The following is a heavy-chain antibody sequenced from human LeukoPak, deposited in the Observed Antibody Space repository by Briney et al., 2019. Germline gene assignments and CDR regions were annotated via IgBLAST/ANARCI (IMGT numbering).Heavy chain of an antibody. V-gene: IGHV3-23*01. CDR1: GLTFSRYA. CDR3: AKDPVGATPRPAGEFDY. J-gene: IGHJ4*02. D-gene: IGHD1-26*01. Sequence: GGSLRLSCAVSGLTFSRYAINWVRQPPGKGLEWVSIISNSGGISVYADSVKGRFTISRDNSKNTLYLQMNSLRAEDTAVYYCAKDPVGATPRPAGEFDYWGQGTLVTVSS. CDR2: ISNSGGIS.